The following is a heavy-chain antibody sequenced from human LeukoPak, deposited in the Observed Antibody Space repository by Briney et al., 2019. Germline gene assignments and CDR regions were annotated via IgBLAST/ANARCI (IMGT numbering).Heavy chain of an antibody. D-gene: IGHD2-15*01. CDR1: GGSISSYY. V-gene: IGHV4-59*01. CDR3: VRLRWELLAPYFDH. Sequence: SETLSLTCTVSGGSISSYYWSWIRQPPGKGLEWIGYIYYSGSTNYNPSLKSRVTISVDTSKNQFSLKLTSVTVADTAMYYCVRLRWELLAPYFDHWGQGAFVIVSS. J-gene: IGHJ4*02. CDR2: IYYSGST.